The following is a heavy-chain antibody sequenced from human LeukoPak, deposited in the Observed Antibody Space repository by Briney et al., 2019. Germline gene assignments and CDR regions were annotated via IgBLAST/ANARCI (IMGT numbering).Heavy chain of an antibody. V-gene: IGHV1-69*13. CDR3: ARGPMVRGPYYYYGMDV. J-gene: IGHJ6*02. CDR1: GGTFSSYA. CDR2: IIPIFGTA. D-gene: IGHD3-10*01. Sequence: ASVKVSCKASGGTFSSYAISWVRQAPGQGLEWMGGIIPIFGTANYAQKFQGRVTITADESTSTAYMELSSLRSGDTAVYYCARGPMVRGPYYYYGMDVWGQGTTVTVSS.